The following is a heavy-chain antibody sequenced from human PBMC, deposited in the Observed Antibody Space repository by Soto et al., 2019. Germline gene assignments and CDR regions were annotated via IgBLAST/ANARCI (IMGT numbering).Heavy chain of an antibody. V-gene: IGHV1-2*02. CDR3: ARENGITGTIGY. CDR2: INPNSGGT. J-gene: IGHJ4*02. CDR1: GYTFTGYY. D-gene: IGHD1-7*01. Sequence: ASVKVSCKASGYTFTGYYMHWVRQAPGQGLEWMGWINPNSGGTNYAQKFQGRVTMTTDTSTSTAYMELRSLRSDDTAVYYCARENGITGTIGYWGQGTLVTVSS.